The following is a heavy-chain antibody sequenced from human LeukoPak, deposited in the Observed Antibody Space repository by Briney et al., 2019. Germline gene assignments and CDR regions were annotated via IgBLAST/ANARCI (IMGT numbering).Heavy chain of an antibody. V-gene: IGHV3-23*01. J-gene: IGHJ6*02. CDR1: GFTFSSYA. D-gene: IGHD2-8*01. CDR3: AKEADIVLEASYGMAV. CDR2: ISGSGGST. Sequence: PGGSLRLSCAASGFTFSSYAMSWVRQAPGKGLEWVSAISGSGGSTYYADSVKGRFTISRDNSKNTLYLQMNSLRAEDTAVYYCAKEADIVLEASYGMAVWGQGTTVTVSS.